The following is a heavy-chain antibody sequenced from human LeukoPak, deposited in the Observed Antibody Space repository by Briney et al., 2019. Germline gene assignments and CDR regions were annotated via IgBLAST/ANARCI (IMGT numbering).Heavy chain of an antibody. Sequence: GGSLRLSCAASGFTFSSYAVSWVRQAPAKGLEWASSISGSGGSTYSADSVKGRFTISRDNSKNTLYLQMNSLRAEDTALYYCAKDRSCTNDICHGDFDYWGQGTLVTVSS. V-gene: IGHV3-23*01. D-gene: IGHD2-8*01. CDR1: GFTFSSYA. CDR3: AKDRSCTNDICHGDFDY. CDR2: ISGSGGST. J-gene: IGHJ4*02.